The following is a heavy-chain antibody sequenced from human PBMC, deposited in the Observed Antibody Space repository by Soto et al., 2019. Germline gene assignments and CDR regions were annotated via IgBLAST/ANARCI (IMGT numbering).Heavy chain of an antibody. CDR2: INPNSGGT. D-gene: IGHD2-21*02. J-gene: IGHJ4*02. CDR3: ARSPTYCGGDCAFDY. CDR1: GYTFTGYY. V-gene: IGHV1-2*04. Sequence: ASVKVSCKASGYTFTGYYMHWVRQAPGQGLEWMGWINPNSGGTNYAQKFQGWVTMTRDTSISTAYMELSRLRSDDTAVYYCARSPTYCGGDCAFDYWGQGTLVTVSS.